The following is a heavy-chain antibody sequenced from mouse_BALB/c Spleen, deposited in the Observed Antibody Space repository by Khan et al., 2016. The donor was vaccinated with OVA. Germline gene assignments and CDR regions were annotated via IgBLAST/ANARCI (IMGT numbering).Heavy chain of an antibody. J-gene: IGHJ3*01. V-gene: IGHV9-2-1*01. CDR1: GYTFTDFS. CDR3: ARGGDGDYDAWFVY. D-gene: IGHD2-13*01. CDR2: IDTETGEP. Sequence: QIQLVQSGPELKKPGETVKISCKASGYTFTDFSMHWVKQAPGEGLKWMGWIDTETGEPTYADDFKGRFAFSLETSARTAYLQINNLKNDDTATYLCARGGDGDYDAWFVYWGQGTLVTVSA.